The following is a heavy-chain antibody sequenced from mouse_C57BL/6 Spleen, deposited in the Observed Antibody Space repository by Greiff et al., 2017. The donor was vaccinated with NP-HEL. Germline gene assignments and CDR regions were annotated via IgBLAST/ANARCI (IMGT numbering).Heavy chain of an antibody. CDR1: GFTFTDYY. Sequence: EVHLVESGGGLVQPGGSLSLSCAASGFTFTDYYMSWVRQPPGKALEWLGFIRNKANGYTTEYSASVKGRFTISRDNSQSILYLQMNALRAEDSATYYCARYPSYAMDYWGQGTSVTVSS. CDR2: IRNKANGYTT. V-gene: IGHV7-3*01. J-gene: IGHJ4*01. CDR3: ARYPSYAMDY.